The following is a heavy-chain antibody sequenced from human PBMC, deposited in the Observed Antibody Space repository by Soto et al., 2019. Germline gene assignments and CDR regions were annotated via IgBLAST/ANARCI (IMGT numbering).Heavy chain of an antibody. CDR2: IIPISGTT. J-gene: IGHJ6*02. CDR3: ARVRCFNGLCHTANYGMDV. Sequence: ASVKVSCKASGDVFRSYGINWVRQAPGQGLEWMGGIIPISGTTNYAQKFQGRVAITADESTDTVYMELSRLRSEDTAVYFCARVRCFNGLCHTANYGMDVWGQGTTVTVSS. V-gene: IGHV1-69*13. D-gene: IGHD2-8*01. CDR1: GDVFRSYG.